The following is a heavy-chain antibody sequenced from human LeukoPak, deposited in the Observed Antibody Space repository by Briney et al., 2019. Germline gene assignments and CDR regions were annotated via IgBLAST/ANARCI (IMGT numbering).Heavy chain of an antibody. J-gene: IGHJ6*04. V-gene: IGHV4-59*12. CDR3: ARSYSSSRFMDV. CDR2: IYYSGST. D-gene: IGHD6-13*01. Sequence: SETLSLACTVSGGSISSYYWSWIRQPPGKGLEWIGYIYYSGSTNYNPSLKSRVTISVDTSKNQFSLKLSSVTAADTAVYYCARSYSSSRFMDVWGKGTTVTVSS. CDR1: GGSISSYY.